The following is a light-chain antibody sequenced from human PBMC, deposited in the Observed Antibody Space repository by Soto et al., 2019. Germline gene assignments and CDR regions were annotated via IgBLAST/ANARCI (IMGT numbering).Light chain of an antibody. CDR1: QSITGY. V-gene: IGKV1-39*01. CDR2: AAS. Sequence: DIQMTQSPSSLSASVGDRVMITCRASQSITGYLNWYQQKPGKAPKLLIYAASNLQSGVPSRFSGSGSGTDFTLTISSLQPEDFATYFCQQSQHIPSTFGQGTKLEIK. J-gene: IGKJ2*01. CDR3: QQSQHIPST.